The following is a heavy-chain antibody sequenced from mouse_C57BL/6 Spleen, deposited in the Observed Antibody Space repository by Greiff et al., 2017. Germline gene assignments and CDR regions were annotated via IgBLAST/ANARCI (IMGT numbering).Heavy chain of an antibody. CDR2: ISSGSSTI. V-gene: IGHV5-17*01. CDR3: AREDHYGSSSFAY. D-gene: IGHD1-1*01. Sequence: EVQLQESGGGLVKPGGSLKLSCAASGFTFSDYGMHWVRQAPEKGLEWVAYISSGSSTIYYADTVKGRFTISRDNAKNTLFLQMTSLRSDDTAMYYCAREDHYGSSSFAYWGQGTLVTVSA. J-gene: IGHJ3*01. CDR1: GFTFSDYG.